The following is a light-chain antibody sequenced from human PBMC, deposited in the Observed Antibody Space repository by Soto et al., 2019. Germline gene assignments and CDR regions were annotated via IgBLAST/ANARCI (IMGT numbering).Light chain of an antibody. CDR2: GAS. J-gene: IGKJ2*01. V-gene: IGKV1-5*01. Sequence: DTQMTQSPSTLSASVGDTVTITCRARQNINNWLAWYQQKPEKVPKLLIYGASTLEDGVPSRFSGSRSGTEFTLNITSLQPDDFATYYCQRYDSYFGQGTKLEIK. CDR1: QNINNW. CDR3: QRYDSY.